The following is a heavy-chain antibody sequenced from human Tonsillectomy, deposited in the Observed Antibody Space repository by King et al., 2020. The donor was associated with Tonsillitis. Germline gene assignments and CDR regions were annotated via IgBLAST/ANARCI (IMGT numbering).Heavy chain of an antibody. V-gene: IGHV3-30*01. D-gene: IGHD1-26*01. J-gene: IGHJ3*02. CDR1: GFTFNSYP. CDR3: ARGEGWELLPHAFDI. Sequence: VQLVESGGGVVQPGGSLRLYCAASGFTFNSYPMHWVRQAPGKGLEWVAVISYDGSDKYNADSVKGRFTISRDNSKNTLRLQMNSLRAEDTAVYYCARGEGWELLPHAFDICGQGTMVTVSS. CDR2: ISYDGSDK.